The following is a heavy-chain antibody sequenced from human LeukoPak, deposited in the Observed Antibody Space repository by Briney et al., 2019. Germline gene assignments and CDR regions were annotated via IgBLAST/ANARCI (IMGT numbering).Heavy chain of an antibody. V-gene: IGHV3-23*01. CDR3: AKDMRQLVLLDAFDI. CDR2: ISGSGGST. Sequence: SCKASGGTFSSYAISWVRQAPGKGLEWVSAISGSGGSTYYADSVKGRFTISRDNSKNTLYLQMNSLRAEDTAVYYCAKDMRQLVLLDAFDIWGQGTMVTVSS. CDR1: GGTFSSYA. D-gene: IGHD6-6*01. J-gene: IGHJ3*02.